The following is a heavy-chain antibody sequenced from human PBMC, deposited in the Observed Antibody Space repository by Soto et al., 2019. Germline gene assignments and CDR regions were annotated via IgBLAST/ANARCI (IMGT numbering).Heavy chain of an antibody. J-gene: IGHJ6*02. D-gene: IGHD6-13*01. Sequence: SLGLGCAASGVTVRSYGMHGVRQAPGKGLEWVAVISYDGSNKYYADSVKGRFTISRDNSKNTLYLQMNSLRAEDTAVYYCAKRQYSSSWYPYYYYYYGMDVWVQGTTVTVSS. V-gene: IGHV3-30*18. CDR2: ISYDGSNK. CDR3: AKRQYSSSWYPYYYYYYGMDV. CDR1: GVTVRSYG.